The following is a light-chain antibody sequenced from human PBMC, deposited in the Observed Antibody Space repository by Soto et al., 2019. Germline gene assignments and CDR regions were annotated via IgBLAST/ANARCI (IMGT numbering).Light chain of an antibody. J-gene: IGLJ2*01. CDR3: NSFSSSDTPVV. CDR1: SSDVGGYDY. V-gene: IGLV2-14*01. CDR2: EVT. Sequence: QSALTQPASVSGSPGQSITISCTGTSSDVGGYDYVSWYQQHPGKAPKLIIYEVTNGPSGVSHRFSGSKSGSTASLTISGLQAEDEADYYCNSFSSSDTPVVFGGGTKLTVL.